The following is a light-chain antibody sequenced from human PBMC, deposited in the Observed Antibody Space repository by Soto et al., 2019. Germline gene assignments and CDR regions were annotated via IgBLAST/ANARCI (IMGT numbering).Light chain of an antibody. CDR2: TAS. V-gene: IGKV1-27*01. J-gene: IGKJ1*01. CDR3: QECNTAPTWT. Sequence: DIQMTQSPSSLSGSVGDRVTITCRASQGISNYLAWYQQKPGKVPNLLIYTASTLQSGVPSRFSGSGSGTDFTLTISSLQPEHVATYYCQECNTAPTWTFGQGTKVEV. CDR1: QGISNY.